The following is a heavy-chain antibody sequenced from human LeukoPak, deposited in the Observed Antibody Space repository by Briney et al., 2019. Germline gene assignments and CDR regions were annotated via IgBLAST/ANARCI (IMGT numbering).Heavy chain of an antibody. V-gene: IGHV3-48*01. CDR2: ISSSSSTT. Sequence: GGSLRLSCAASEFSVGSNYMTWVRQAPGKGLEWVSYISSSSSTTYYADSVKGRFTISRDNSKNMVWLQINSPTAEDTATYYCAKDGNWARFEDWGQGTLVTVSS. J-gene: IGHJ4*02. CDR1: EFSVGSNY. CDR3: AKDGNWARFED. D-gene: IGHD7-27*01.